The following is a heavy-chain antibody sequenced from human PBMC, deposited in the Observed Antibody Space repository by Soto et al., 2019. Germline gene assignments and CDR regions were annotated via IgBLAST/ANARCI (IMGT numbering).Heavy chain of an antibody. CDR1: GGSFSGYY. CDR3: ARGGRYCSSTSCKTKPNRYYYMDV. V-gene: IGHV4-34*01. CDR2: INHSGST. J-gene: IGHJ6*03. D-gene: IGHD2-2*01. Sequence: PSETLSLTCAVYGGSFSGYYWSWIRQPPGKGLEWIGEINHSGSTNYNPSLKSRVTISVDTSKNQFSLKLSSVTAADTAVYYCARGGRYCSSTSCKTKPNRYYYMDVWGKGTTVTVSS.